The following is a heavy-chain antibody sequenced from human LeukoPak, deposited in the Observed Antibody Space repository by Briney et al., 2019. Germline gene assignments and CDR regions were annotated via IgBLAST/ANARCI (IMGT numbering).Heavy chain of an antibody. CDR3: ARQGFIALAGTRYFQH. V-gene: IGHV4-30-2*03. CDR2: IYYNGNT. CDR1: GGSISSGGYY. D-gene: IGHD6-19*01. Sequence: SQTLSLTCTVSGGSISSGGYYWSWIRQHPGKGLEWIGSIYYNGNTYYNLSLKSRVTISVDTSKNQFSLKLSSVTAADTAVYYCARQGFIALAGTRYFQHWGQGTLVTVSS. J-gene: IGHJ1*01.